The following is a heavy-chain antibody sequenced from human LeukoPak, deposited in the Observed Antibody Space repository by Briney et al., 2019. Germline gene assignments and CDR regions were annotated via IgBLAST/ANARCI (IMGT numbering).Heavy chain of an antibody. CDR2: IFYKGTT. J-gene: IGHJ4*02. CDR3: ARLIAVTGKVDYFDS. D-gene: IGHD6-19*01. V-gene: IGHV4-59*01. CDR1: SGSINSYH. Sequence: SETLSLTCTVSSGSINSYHWSWIRQTPDQGLEWIGYIFYKGTTNCNPSLKSRVTISLDTSKNQFSLKLTSVTAADTAVYYCARLIAVTGKVDYFDSWGLGTLVTVSS.